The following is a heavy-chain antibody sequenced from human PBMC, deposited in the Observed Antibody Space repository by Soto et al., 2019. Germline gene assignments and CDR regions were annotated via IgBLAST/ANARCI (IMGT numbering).Heavy chain of an antibody. CDR3: AKGASTTLDY. D-gene: IGHD2-2*01. V-gene: IGHV1-69*02. J-gene: IGHJ4*02. CDR1: GGTFSSYT. CDR2: IIPILGIA. Sequence: QVQLVQSGAEVKKPGSSVKVSCKASGGTFSSYTISWVRQAPGQGLEWMGRIIPILGIANYAQKCQVRVTITADKSTSTAYMELSSLRSEDTAVYYCAKGASTTLDYWGQGTLVTVSS.